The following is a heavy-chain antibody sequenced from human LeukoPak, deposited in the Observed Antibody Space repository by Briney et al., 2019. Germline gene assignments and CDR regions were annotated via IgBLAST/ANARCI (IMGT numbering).Heavy chain of an antibody. CDR1: GFTFDDHA. CDR3: AKDSGGSYYYFDY. Sequence: GRSLRLSCAASGFTFDDHAMHWVRQAPGKGLEWVSGISWNSGSIGYADSVKGRFTISRDNAKNSLYLQMNSLRAEDMALYYCAKDSGGSYYYFDYWGQGTLVTVSS. D-gene: IGHD1-26*01. J-gene: IGHJ4*02. V-gene: IGHV3-9*03. CDR2: ISWNSGSI.